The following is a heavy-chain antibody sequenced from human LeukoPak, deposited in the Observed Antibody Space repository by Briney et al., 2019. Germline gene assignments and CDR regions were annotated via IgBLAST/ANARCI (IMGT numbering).Heavy chain of an antibody. D-gene: IGHD6-13*01. Sequence: LGESLKISCKGSGYSFTSYWIGWVRQMPGKGLEWMGIIYPGDSDTRYSPSFQGQVTISADKSISTAYLQWSSLKASDTAMYYCARSTGVGYSSSWTNYYYYMDVWGKGTTVTVSS. CDR2: IYPGDSDT. J-gene: IGHJ6*03. V-gene: IGHV5-51*01. CDR1: GYSFTSYW. CDR3: ARSTGVGYSSSWTNYYYYMDV.